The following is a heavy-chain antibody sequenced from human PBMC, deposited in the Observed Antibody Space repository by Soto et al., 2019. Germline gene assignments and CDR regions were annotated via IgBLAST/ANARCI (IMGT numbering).Heavy chain of an antibody. CDR2: ISYDGSNK. D-gene: IGHD2-2*01. Sequence: GGSLRLSCAASGFTFSCYAMHWVRQAPGKGLEWVAVISYDGSNKYYADSVKGRFTISRDNSKNTLYLQMNSLRAEDTAVYYCARDCSSTSCYRVYGRDVWGQGTTVTVSS. CDR1: GFTFSCYA. CDR3: ARDCSSTSCYRVYGRDV. J-gene: IGHJ6*02. V-gene: IGHV3-30-3*01.